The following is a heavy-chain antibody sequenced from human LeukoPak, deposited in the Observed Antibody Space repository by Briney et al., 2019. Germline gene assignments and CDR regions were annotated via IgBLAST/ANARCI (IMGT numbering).Heavy chain of an antibody. CDR2: IYTSWST. V-gene: IGHV4-61*02. D-gene: IGHD4-23*01. CDR1: GGSISRGSYY. Sequence: SQTLSLTCTVSGGSISRGSYYWNWIRQPAGKGLEWIGRIYTSWSTTYNPSLKSRVTISLDTSKNHFSLKLTSVTAADTAVYYCARARVVEPFDYWGQGTLVTVSS. CDR3: ARARVVEPFDY. J-gene: IGHJ4*02.